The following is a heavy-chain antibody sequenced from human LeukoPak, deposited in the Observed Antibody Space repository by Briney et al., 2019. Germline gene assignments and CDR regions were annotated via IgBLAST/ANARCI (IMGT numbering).Heavy chain of an antibody. Sequence: PGGSLRLSCAASGFTFSGSAMHWVRQASGKGLEWGGRIRSKANSYATAYAASVKGRFTISRDDSKNTAYLQMNSLKTEDTAVYYCTRDLSSSWANFDYWGQGTLVTVSS. CDR3: TRDLSSSWANFDY. CDR2: IRSKANSYAT. CDR1: GFTFSGSA. J-gene: IGHJ4*02. V-gene: IGHV3-73*01. D-gene: IGHD6-13*01.